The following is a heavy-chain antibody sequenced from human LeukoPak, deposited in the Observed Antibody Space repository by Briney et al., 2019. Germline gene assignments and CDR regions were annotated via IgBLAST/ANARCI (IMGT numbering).Heavy chain of an antibody. V-gene: IGHV3-30*02. J-gene: IGHJ4*02. CDR1: GFTFSSYG. Sequence: GGSLRLSCAASGFTFSSYGMHWVRRGPGKGLEWVAFIRYDGSNKYYADSVKGRFTISRDDSKNTLYLQMNSLRAEDTAVYYCAKGEQFHYWGQGTLVTVSS. CDR3: AKGEQFHY. CDR2: IRYDGSNK. D-gene: IGHD1/OR15-1a*01.